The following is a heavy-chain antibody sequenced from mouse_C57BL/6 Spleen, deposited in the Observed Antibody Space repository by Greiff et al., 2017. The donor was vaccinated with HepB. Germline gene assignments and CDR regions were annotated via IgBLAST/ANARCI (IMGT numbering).Heavy chain of an antibody. CDR2: IDPEGGET. Sequence: VQLQQSGAELVKPGASVKLSCTASGFNIKDYYMHGVKQRTEQGLEWIGRIDPEGGETKYATKFQGKATITAETSSNTAYLQLSSLTSEDTAVYYCALAYYSNWYFDVWGTGTTVTVSS. J-gene: IGHJ1*03. V-gene: IGHV14-2*01. CDR3: ALAYYSNWYFDV. CDR1: GFNIKDYY. D-gene: IGHD2-5*01.